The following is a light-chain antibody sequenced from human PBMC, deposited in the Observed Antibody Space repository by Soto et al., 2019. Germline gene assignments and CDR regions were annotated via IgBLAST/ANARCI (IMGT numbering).Light chain of an antibody. J-gene: IGKJ1*01. V-gene: IGKV1-5*01. CDR1: QSISSW. Sequence: DIQMTQSPSTLSASVGDRVTITCRASQSISSWLAWYQQKPGKAPKLLIYDASSLESGVPSRFSGSGSGTEFTLTISSLQPDDSATYYCQQYNSSWTFGQGTKVEIK. CDR2: DAS. CDR3: QQYNSSWT.